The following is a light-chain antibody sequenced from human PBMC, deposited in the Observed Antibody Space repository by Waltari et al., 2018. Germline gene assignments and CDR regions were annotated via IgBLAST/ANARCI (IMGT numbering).Light chain of an antibody. V-gene: IGKV1-27*01. Sequence: DIQMTQSPSSLSASVGDRVTITCRASQGISNYVAWYQQKPGKVPKLLIYAASTLQSGVPSRFSGSGSGTDFTLTISSLQPEDVATYYCQKYNSAPFFGGGTKVEIK. CDR2: AAS. J-gene: IGKJ4*01. CDR1: QGISNY. CDR3: QKYNSAPF.